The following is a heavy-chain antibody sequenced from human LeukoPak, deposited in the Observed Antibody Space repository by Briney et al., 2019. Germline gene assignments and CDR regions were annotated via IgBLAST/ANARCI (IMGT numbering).Heavy chain of an antibody. D-gene: IGHD5-24*01. CDR3: ARELVTTIIGDY. CDR2: ISSSGSTI. J-gene: IGHJ4*02. Sequence: GGSLRLSCAASGFTFRGYEMNWVRQAPGKGLEWVSYISSSGSTIYYADSVKGRFTISRDNAKNSLYLQMNSLRAEDTAVYYCARELVTTIIGDYWGQGTLVTVSS. CDR1: GFTFRGYE. V-gene: IGHV3-48*03.